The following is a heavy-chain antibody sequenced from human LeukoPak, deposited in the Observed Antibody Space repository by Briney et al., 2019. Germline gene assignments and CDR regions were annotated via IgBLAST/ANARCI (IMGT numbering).Heavy chain of an antibody. D-gene: IGHD3-3*01. J-gene: IGHJ3*02. V-gene: IGHV3-33*01. CDR3: ARDRDEWDAFDI. CDR1: GFTFSSYG. Sequence: GGSLRLSCAASGFTFSSYGMHWVRQAPGKGLEWVAVIWYDGSNKYYADSVKGRFTVSRDNSKNTLYLQMNSLRAEDTAVYYCARDRDEWDAFDIWGQGTMVTVSS. CDR2: IWYDGSNK.